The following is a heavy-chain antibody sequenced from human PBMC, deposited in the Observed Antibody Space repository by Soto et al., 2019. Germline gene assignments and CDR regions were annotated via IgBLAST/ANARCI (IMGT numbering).Heavy chain of an antibody. J-gene: IGHJ6*02. D-gene: IGHD6-6*01. CDR2: ISFDGATK. CDR3: AKDQSASSNSYHAMDV. Sequence: QAQLVESGGGVVQPGRPLRLSCAASEFTFSPYPMHWVRQAPGKGLEWVAVISFDGATKDYADSVKGRFAISRDNSMNTLYLQMNSLRTEDTAVYYCAKDQSASSNSYHAMDVWGPGTTVTVSS. CDR1: EFTFSPYP. V-gene: IGHV3-30*09.